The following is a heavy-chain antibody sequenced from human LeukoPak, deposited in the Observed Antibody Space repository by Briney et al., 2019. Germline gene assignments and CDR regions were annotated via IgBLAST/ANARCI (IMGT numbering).Heavy chain of an antibody. Sequence: GASVKVSCKASGYTFTSYGISWVRQAPGQGLEWMGWISAYNGNTNYAQKLRGRVTMTTDTSTSTAYMELRSLRSDDTAVYYCAREGEAIVVVTAHYYYYGMDVWGQGTTVTVSS. V-gene: IGHV1-18*01. CDR3: AREGEAIVVVTAHYYYYGMDV. D-gene: IGHD2-21*02. CDR1: GYTFTSYG. CDR2: ISAYNGNT. J-gene: IGHJ6*02.